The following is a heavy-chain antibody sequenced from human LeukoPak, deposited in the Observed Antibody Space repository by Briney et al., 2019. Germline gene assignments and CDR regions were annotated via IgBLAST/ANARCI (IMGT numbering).Heavy chain of an antibody. J-gene: IGHJ4*02. CDR3: AKGPEGDYLDY. CDR1: GFTFSSYG. D-gene: IGHD1-14*01. V-gene: IGHV3-30*18. Sequence: GGSLRLSCAASGFTFSSYGMHWVCQAPGKGLEWVAVISYDGSNKYYADSVKGRFTISRDNSKNTLYLQMNSLRAEDTAVYYCAKGPEGDYLDYWGQGTLVTVSS. CDR2: ISYDGSNK.